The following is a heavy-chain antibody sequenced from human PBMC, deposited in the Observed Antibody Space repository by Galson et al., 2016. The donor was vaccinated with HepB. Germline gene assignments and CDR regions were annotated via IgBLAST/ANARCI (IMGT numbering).Heavy chain of an antibody. J-gene: IGHJ4*02. Sequence: SLRLSCAVSGFTFRSHAMSWVRQAPGEGLEWVSTISGSGGGTPYADSVKGRLTISRDNSKHTLCLQMISLRAEDTAVYYCARVGFGRSYGQGFDYWGQGTLVTVSS. D-gene: IGHD3-16*01. V-gene: IGHV3-23*01. CDR2: ISGSGGGT. CDR3: ARVGFGRSYGQGFDY. CDR1: GFTFRSHA.